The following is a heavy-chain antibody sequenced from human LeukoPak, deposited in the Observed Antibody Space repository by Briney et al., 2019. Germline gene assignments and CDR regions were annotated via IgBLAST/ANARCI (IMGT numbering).Heavy chain of an antibody. CDR3: ARGPDDSNYDFWSGYSSNFDY. Sequence: GGSLRLSCAASGFTLSSCGTHWVRQAPGKGLEWVAVISYDGSNKYYADFVKGRFTISRDNSKNTLYLQMGSLRAEDMAVYYCARGPDDSNYDFWSGYSSNFDYWGQGTLVTVSS. D-gene: IGHD3-3*01. CDR2: ISYDGSNK. J-gene: IGHJ4*02. CDR1: GFTLSSCG. V-gene: IGHV3-30*03.